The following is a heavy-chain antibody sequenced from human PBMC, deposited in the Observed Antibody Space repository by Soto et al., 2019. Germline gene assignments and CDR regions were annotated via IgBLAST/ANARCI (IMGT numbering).Heavy chain of an antibody. CDR3: ARGGYDILTGYYNTPFDY. J-gene: IGHJ4*02. D-gene: IGHD3-9*01. Sequence: SETLSLTCTVSGGSVSSGSYYWSWIRQPPGKGLEWIGYIYYSGSTNYNPSLKSRVTISVDTSKNQFSLKLSSVTAADTAVYYCARGGYDILTGYYNTPFDYWGQGTLVTVSS. V-gene: IGHV4-61*01. CDR1: GGSVSSGSYY. CDR2: IYYSGST.